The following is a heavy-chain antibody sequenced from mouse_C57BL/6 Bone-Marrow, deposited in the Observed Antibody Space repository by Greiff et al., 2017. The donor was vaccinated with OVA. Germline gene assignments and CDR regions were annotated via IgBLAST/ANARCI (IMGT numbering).Heavy chain of an antibody. Sequence: VKVVESGAELARPGASVKLSCKASGYTFTSYGISWVKQRTGQGLEWIGEIYPRSGNTYYNEKFKGKATLTADKSSSTAYMELRSLTSEDSAVYFCARRLREAWFAYWGQGTLVTVSA. V-gene: IGHV1-81*01. D-gene: IGHD1-1*01. CDR2: IYPRSGNT. CDR1: GYTFTSYG. J-gene: IGHJ3*01. CDR3: ARRLREAWFAY.